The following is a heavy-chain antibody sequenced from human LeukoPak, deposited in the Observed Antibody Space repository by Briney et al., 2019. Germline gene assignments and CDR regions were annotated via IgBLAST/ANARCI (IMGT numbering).Heavy chain of an antibody. D-gene: IGHD7-27*01. V-gene: IGHV4-59*02. CDR1: GGSVSDYY. CDR3: ASRKLGNDY. CDR2: IYHTGST. Sequence: TASETLSLTCTISGGSVSDYYWSWIRQSPGKGPEWIGYIYHTGSTSYSPSLKSRVTISADTSQNQFSLKLSSVTAADTAVYYCASRKLGNDYWGQGTLVTVSS. J-gene: IGHJ4*02.